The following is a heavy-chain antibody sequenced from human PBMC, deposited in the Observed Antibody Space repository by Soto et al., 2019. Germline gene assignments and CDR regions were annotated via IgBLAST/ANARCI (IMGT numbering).Heavy chain of an antibody. D-gene: IGHD2-8*02. Sequence: GGSLRLSCAVSGFTCSSYDVSWVRQAPGKGLEWASTILVAGSTHYPDSVRGRFAISRDNSKNTVFLQMNSLTAGDTAVYYCAKATATGGGAFDIRGQGTMVTVSS. J-gene: IGHJ3*02. CDR3: AKATATGGGAFDI. CDR1: GFTCSSYD. CDR2: ILVAGST. V-gene: IGHV3-23*01.